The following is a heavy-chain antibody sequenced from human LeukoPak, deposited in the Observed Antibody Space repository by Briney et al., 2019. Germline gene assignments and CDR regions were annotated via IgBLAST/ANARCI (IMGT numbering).Heavy chain of an antibody. V-gene: IGHV3-73*01. Sequence: PGGSLRLSCAASGFTSSGSAMHWVRQASGKGLEWVGRIRSKANSYATAYAASVKGRFTISRDNAKNTLYLQMNSLRVEDTAMYYCVRDLYSDYNWFDPWGQGTLVTVSS. CDR2: IRSKANSYAT. CDR1: GFTSSGSA. D-gene: IGHD4-11*01. CDR3: VRDLYSDYNWFDP. J-gene: IGHJ5*02.